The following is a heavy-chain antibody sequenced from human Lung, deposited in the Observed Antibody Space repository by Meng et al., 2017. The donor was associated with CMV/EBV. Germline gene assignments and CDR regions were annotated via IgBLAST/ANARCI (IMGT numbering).Heavy chain of an antibody. J-gene: IGHJ4*02. D-gene: IGHD1-7*01. Sequence: RLQLQESGPGLVKPSETLSLICTVSGGSISTSGSYWGWVRRPPGKGLEWIGSVHSSGSTFYIPSLKSRLTISLDTSKNQFSLRLSSVTAADTALYYCARDTGNFQIDYWGQGTLVTVSS. CDR3: ARDTGNFQIDY. V-gene: IGHV4-39*06. CDR2: VHSSGST. CDR1: GGSISTSGSY.